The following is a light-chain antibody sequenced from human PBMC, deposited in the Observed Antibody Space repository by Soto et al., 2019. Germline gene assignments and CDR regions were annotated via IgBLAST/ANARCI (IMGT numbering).Light chain of an antibody. Sequence: DIQMTQSPSSLSASVGDRVTITCRASQGISNYLAWYQQKPGRVPELLIYAASTLQSGFPSRFSGSGSGTDLTLTISSLQHEDVATYYYQRYNSAPHTFCQGTKVEIK. CDR1: QGISNY. V-gene: IGKV1-27*01. CDR2: AAS. CDR3: QRYNSAPHT. J-gene: IGKJ1*01.